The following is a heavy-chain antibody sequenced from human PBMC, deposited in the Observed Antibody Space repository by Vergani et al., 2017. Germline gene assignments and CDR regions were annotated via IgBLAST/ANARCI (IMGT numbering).Heavy chain of an antibody. J-gene: IGHJ3*01. D-gene: IGHD2-15*01. CDR3: AAAVVVDAFDV. CDR2: INSKSGAT. CDR1: GYFFSGYF. V-gene: IGHV1-2*02. Sequence: QVQLVQSGAEVKKPGASVRVSCKGYGYFFSGYFMHWVRQAPGQGLEWMGWINSKSGATNSAQKFQGRVTLTRDTTISTAYMELSSLTSDDTAVYYCAAAVVVDAFDVWAQGTMVTV.